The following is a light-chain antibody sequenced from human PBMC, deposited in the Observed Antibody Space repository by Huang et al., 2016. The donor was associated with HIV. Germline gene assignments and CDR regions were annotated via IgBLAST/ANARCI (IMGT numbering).Light chain of an antibody. Sequence: DIQMTQSPSSVSASEGDTVTITCRASQDISIWLAWYQQKPREAPTLLIHSASILVSGVPSRFSGSGSGTDFTLTINGLQPDDFATYYCLQADISPRSFGQGTRLDIQ. CDR2: SAS. V-gene: IGKV1-12*01. CDR1: QDISIW. J-gene: IGKJ5*01. CDR3: LQADISPRS.